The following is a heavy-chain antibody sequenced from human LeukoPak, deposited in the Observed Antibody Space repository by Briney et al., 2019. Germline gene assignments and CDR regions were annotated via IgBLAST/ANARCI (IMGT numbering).Heavy chain of an antibody. J-gene: IGHJ4*02. CDR2: FDPEDGER. CDR1: GYTFTELA. D-gene: IGHD5-24*01. CDR3: APRNVYKGYFDK. V-gene: IGHV1-24*01. Sequence: ASVKVSCKVSGYTFTELAMHWVRQAPGKGLEWMGSFDPEDGERIYAQKLQGRLIMTEDTSTDTAYLELSSLRSDDTAVYYCAPRNVYKGYFDKRGQGTLVTVSS.